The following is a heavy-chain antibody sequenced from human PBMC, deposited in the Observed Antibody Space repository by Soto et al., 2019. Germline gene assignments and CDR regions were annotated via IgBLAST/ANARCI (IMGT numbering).Heavy chain of an antibody. J-gene: IGHJ5*02. CDR3: ARDYFDSSDYTTNWFDP. CDR2: ISAYNGNT. CDR1: GYTFTSYG. Sequence: ASVKVSCKASGYTFTSYGISWVRQAPGQGLEWMGWISAYNGNTNYAQKLQGRVTMTTDTSTSTAYMELRSLRSDDTALYYCARDYFDSSDYTTNWFDPWGQGTLVTVSS. V-gene: IGHV1-18*01. D-gene: IGHD3-22*01.